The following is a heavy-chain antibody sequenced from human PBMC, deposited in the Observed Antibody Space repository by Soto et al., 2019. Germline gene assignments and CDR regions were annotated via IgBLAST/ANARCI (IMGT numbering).Heavy chain of an antibody. CDR2: MNPNSGNT. V-gene: IGHV1-8*01. J-gene: IGHJ4*02. CDR3: ARETIFGVVILHPTNYFDY. Sequence: ASVKVSCKASGYIFTSYDINWVRQATGQGLEWMGWMNPNSGNTGYAQKFQGRVTMTRNTSISTAYMELSSPRDEDTAVYYCARETIFGVVILHPTNYFDYWGQGTLVTVSS. D-gene: IGHD3-3*01. CDR1: GYIFTSYD.